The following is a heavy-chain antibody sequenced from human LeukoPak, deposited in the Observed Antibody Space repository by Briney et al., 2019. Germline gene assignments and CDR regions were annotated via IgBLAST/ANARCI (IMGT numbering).Heavy chain of an antibody. CDR2: VDPEDGET. J-gene: IGHJ4*02. Sequence: ASVKISFKVSGYTFTDYYMHWVQRAPGKGLEWMGLVDPEDGETIYAEKFQGRVTITADTSTDTAYMELSSLRSEDTAVYYCATASGYSYGHPWDFDYWGQGTLVTVSS. D-gene: IGHD5-18*01. V-gene: IGHV1-69-2*01. CDR1: GYTFTDYY. CDR3: ATASGYSYGHPWDFDY.